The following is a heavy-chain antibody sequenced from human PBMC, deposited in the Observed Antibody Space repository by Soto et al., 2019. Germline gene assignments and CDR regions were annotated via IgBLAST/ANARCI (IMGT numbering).Heavy chain of an antibody. CDR1: GYIFIHYY. Sequence: QVQLVQSGAEVKKPGASVKVSCKASGYIFIHYYIHWVRQAPGQGLEWMAIINPNGGSTNYAQKFPGRVTVKSDTATNTVSMELNSLGSDGTAGYFCARSLLQGDFWGQGTLVTVSS. V-gene: IGHV1-46*01. J-gene: IGHJ4*02. D-gene: IGHD2-21*01. CDR2: INPNGGST. CDR3: ARSLLQGDF.